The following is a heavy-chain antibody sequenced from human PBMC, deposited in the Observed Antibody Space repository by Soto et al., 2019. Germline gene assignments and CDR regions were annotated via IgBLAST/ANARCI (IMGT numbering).Heavy chain of an antibody. CDR2: IYYSGST. CDR1: GGSISSGGYY. J-gene: IGHJ3*02. CDR3: ARDRLVGITGTHDAFDI. V-gene: IGHV4-31*03. D-gene: IGHD1-20*01. Sequence: QVQLQESGPGLVKPSQTLSLTCTVSGGSISSGGYYWSWIRQHPGKGLEWIGYIYYSGSTYYNPSLKSRVTISVDTSKNQFSLKLSSVTAADTAVYYCARDRLVGITGTHDAFDIWGQGTMVTVSS.